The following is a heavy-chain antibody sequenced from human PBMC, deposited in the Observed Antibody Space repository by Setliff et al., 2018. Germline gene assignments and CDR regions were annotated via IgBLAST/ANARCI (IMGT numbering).Heavy chain of an antibody. V-gene: IGHV4-39*02. CDR2: IYYSGLT. CDR3: ARAKGNDYSMDV. CDR1: GGSIRSSTHY. J-gene: IGHJ6*03. Sequence: SETLSLTCTVPGGSIRSSTHYWGWIRQPPGKGLEWIGTIYYSGLTYYTPSLRSRATISVDTSKNRFSLYLQMNSLRADDTAVYYCARAKGNDYSMDVWGKGTTVTV.